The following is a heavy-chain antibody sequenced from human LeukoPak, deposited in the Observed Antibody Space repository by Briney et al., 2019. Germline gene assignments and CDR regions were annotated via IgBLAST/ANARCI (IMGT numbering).Heavy chain of an antibody. Sequence: ASLKLSCTASGYTFTSYYMHWVRQAPGQGLEWVGWISPNSGGTNYAEPFQGRVTMTRDTSISTAYMELSRLRSDDTAVYYCARDWSRGGKNWFDPWGQGTLVTVSS. D-gene: IGHD6-25*01. V-gene: IGHV1-2*02. CDR2: ISPNSGGT. CDR3: ARDWSRGGKNWFDP. J-gene: IGHJ5*02. CDR1: GYTFTSYY.